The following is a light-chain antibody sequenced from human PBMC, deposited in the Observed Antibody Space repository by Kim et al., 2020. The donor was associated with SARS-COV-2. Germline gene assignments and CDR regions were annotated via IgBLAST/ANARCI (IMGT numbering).Light chain of an antibody. CDR2: LNSDGSH. CDR1: SGHSSYA. CDR3: QTWGTGIDWV. J-gene: IGLJ3*02. V-gene: IGLV4-69*01. Sequence: QLVLTQSPSASASLAASVKLTCTLSSGHSSYAIAWHQQQPEKGPRYLMKLNSDGSHSKGDGIPDRFSGSSSGAERYLTISSLQSEDEADYYCQTWGTGIDWVFGGGTQRTVL.